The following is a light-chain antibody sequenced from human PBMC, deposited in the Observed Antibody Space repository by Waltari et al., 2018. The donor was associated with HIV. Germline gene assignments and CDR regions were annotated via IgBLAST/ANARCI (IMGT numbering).Light chain of an antibody. J-gene: IGLJ3*02. Sequence: SALSQPASVSGPPGLSIPLSCTGTPSDVGGYHYVPWYQQPPGKAPKPMIYEVSNRPSGVSNRFSGSKSGAAASLAITGLQAEDEAEYSCQSYDSRLSAWVFGGGTKVTVL. V-gene: IGLV2-14*01. CDR1: PSDVGGYHY. CDR2: EVS. CDR3: QSYDSRLSAWV.